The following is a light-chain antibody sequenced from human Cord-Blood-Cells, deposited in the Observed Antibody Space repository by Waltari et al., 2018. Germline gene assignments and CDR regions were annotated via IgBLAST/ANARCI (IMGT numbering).Light chain of an antibody. J-gene: IGKJ2*03. CDR1: QSVSSY. Sequence: EIVLTQSPATLPLSPGERATLSCRASQSVSSYLAWYQQKPGQAPRLPIYDASNRATCIPARFSGSGSGTDFTLTISSLEPEDFAVYYCQQRSNWRPKYSFGQGTKLEIK. CDR2: DAS. V-gene: IGKV3-11*01. CDR3: QQRSNWRPKYS.